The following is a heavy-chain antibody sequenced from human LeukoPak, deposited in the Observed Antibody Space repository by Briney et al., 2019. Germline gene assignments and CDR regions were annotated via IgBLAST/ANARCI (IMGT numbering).Heavy chain of an antibody. CDR3: APVLRYFDWPAVDY. CDR1: GFNFSSYW. D-gene: IGHD3-9*01. J-gene: IGHJ4*02. Sequence: PGRSLRLSCAASGFNFSSYWMSWVRQAPGKGLEWVANIKQDGSEKYYVDSVKGRFTISRDNAKNSLYLQMNSLRAEDTAVYYCAPVLRYFDWPAVDYWAQGTLVTVSS. CDR2: IKQDGSEK. V-gene: IGHV3-7*01.